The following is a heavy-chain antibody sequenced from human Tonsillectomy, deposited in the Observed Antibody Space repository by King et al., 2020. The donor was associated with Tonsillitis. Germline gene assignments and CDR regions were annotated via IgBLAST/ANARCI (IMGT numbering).Heavy chain of an antibody. CDR3: AQMTTVTAPYWYFDL. CDR2: IYLDDDK. CDR1: GFSLSTSGVG. Sequence: TLKESGPTPVKPTQTLTLTCTFSGFSLSTSGVGVGWSRQPPGKALEWLSLIYLDDDKRYSPSLKSRLTITQDTSKNQVVLTMTNIDPVDTATYYCAQMTTVTAPYWYFDLWGRGTLVTVSS. J-gene: IGHJ2*01. D-gene: IGHD4-17*01. V-gene: IGHV2-5*02.